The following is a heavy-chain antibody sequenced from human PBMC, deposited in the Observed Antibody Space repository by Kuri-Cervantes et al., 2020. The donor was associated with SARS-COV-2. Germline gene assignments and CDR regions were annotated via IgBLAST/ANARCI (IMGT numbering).Heavy chain of an antibody. CDR2: TYYSGST. CDR1: GGSVSSGSYY. CDR3: ARVLGDDFWSGYYNYYYYGMDV. J-gene: IGHJ6*02. Sequence: SETLSLTCTVSGGSVSSGSYYWSWIRQPPGKGLEWIGYTYYSGSTNYNPSLKSRVTISVDTSKNQFSLKLSSVTAADTAVYYCARVLGDDFWSGYYNYYYYGMDVWGQGTTVTVSS. D-gene: IGHD3-3*01. V-gene: IGHV4-61*01.